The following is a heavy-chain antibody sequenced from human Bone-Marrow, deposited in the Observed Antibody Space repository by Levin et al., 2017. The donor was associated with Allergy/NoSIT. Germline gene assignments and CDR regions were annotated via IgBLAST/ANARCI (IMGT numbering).Heavy chain of an antibody. CDR2: IYYSGST. V-gene: IGHV4-30-4*01. J-gene: IGHJ4*02. CDR3: ARVPARDYYFDY. CDR1: GGSISSGDYY. Sequence: SQTLSLPCTVSGGSISSGDYYWSWIRQPPGKGLEWIGYIYYSGSTYYNPSLKSRVTISVDTSKNQFSLKLSSVTAADTAVYYCARVPARDYYFDYWGQGTLVTVSS.